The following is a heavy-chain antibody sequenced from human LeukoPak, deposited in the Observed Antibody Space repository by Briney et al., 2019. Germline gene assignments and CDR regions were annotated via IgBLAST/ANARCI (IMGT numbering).Heavy chain of an antibody. CDR2: ISWDSGNI. V-gene: IGHV3-9*01. CDR1: GLTFDDYA. D-gene: IGHD3-3*01. CDR3: AKGETYYDFWSGYYKGIAYYYYGMDV. J-gene: IGHJ6*02. Sequence: GSSQRLSCAASGLTFDDYAMPWARHAPGKGMEWVSGISWDSGNIGYADCVRGRFNSSRDNDKNSLYLQMNSLRAEDTALYYFAKGETYYDFWSGYYKGIAYYYYGMDVWGQGTTVTVSS.